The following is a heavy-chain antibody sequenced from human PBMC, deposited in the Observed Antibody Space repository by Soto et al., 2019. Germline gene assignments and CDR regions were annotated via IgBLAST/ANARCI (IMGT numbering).Heavy chain of an antibody. D-gene: IGHD1-26*01. Sequence: VASVKVSCKSSGGTFSSYAISWVRQAPGQGLEWMGGTIPILGSANYAQKFQDRVTITADESTTTTYMELSSLRSEDAAVYYCASRERVDAFDIWGQGKMVTFSS. CDR2: TIPILGSA. J-gene: IGHJ3*02. CDR3: ASRERVDAFDI. V-gene: IGHV1-69*13. CDR1: GGTFSSYA.